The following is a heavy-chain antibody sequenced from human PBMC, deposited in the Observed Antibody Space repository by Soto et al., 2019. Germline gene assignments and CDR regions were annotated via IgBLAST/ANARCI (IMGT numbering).Heavy chain of an antibody. CDR1: GGSISSGGYY. Sequence: QVQLQESGPGLVKPSQTLSLTCTVSGGSISSGGYYWSWIRQHPGKGLEWIGYIYYSGSTYYNPSLQSRVTISVDTSKNQFSLKLSSVAAADTAVYYCARDHWLYGSGSSRRNWFDPWGQGTLVTVSS. CDR2: IYYSGST. V-gene: IGHV4-31*03. D-gene: IGHD3-10*01. CDR3: ARDHWLYGSGSSRRNWFDP. J-gene: IGHJ5*02.